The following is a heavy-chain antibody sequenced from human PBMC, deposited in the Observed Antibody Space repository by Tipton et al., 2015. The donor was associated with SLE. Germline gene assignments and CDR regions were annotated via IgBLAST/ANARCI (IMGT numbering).Heavy chain of an antibody. Sequence: LRLSCTVSGGSISSGSYYWGWIRQPPGKGLEWIGSIYHSGSTYYNPSLKSRVTISVDTSKNQFSLKLSSVTAADTAVYYCARALGIAGRVYWYFDLWGRGTLVTVSS. D-gene: IGHD6-13*01. V-gene: IGHV4-39*07. CDR1: GGSISSGSYY. CDR3: ARALGIAGRVYWYFDL. CDR2: IYHSGST. J-gene: IGHJ2*01.